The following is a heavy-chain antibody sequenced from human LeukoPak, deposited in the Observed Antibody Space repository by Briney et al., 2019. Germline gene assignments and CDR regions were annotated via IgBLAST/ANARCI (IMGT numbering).Heavy chain of an antibody. J-gene: IGHJ4*02. CDR2: IKQDGSEK. CDR3: ARDSGPYLIDY. V-gene: IGHV3-7*01. D-gene: IGHD2-2*01. CDR1: GFTFSSYW. Sequence: AGSLRLSCAASGFTFSSYWMSWVRQAPGKGLEWVANIKQDGSEKYYVDSVKGRFTISRDNAKNSLYLQMNSLRAEDTAVYYCARDSGPYLIDYWGQGTLVTVSS.